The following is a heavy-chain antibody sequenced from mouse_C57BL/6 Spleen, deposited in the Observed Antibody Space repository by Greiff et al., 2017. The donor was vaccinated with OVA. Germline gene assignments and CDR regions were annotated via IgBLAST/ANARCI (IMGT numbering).Heavy chain of an antibody. V-gene: IGHV1-39*01. D-gene: IGHD2-4*01. J-gene: IGHJ3*01. CDR1: GYSFTDYY. CDR3: AREGYDYDEGFAY. CDR2: INPNYGTT. Sequence: VQLQQSGPELVMPGASVKISCKASGYSFTDYYMNWVKQSNGKGLEWIGEINPNYGTTSYNQKFKGKATLTVDQSSSTAYMHLNSLTSEDSAVYYCAREGYDYDEGFAYWGQGTLVTVSA.